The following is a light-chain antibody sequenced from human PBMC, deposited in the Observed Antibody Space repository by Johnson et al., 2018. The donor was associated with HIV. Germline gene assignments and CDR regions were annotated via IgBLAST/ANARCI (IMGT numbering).Light chain of an antibody. CDR3: GTWDSSLSARYV. V-gene: IGLV1-51*02. CDR1: SSNIGNNY. Sequence: QSVLTQPPSVSAAPGQKVTISCSGSSSNIGNNYVSWYRQLPGTAPKLLIYENNKRPSGIPDRFSGSKSGTSATLGITGLQTGDEADYYCGTWDSSLSARYVFGTGTKVTVL. CDR2: ENN. J-gene: IGLJ1*01.